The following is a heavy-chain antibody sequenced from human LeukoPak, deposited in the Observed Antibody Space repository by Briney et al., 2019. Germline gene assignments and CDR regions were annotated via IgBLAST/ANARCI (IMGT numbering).Heavy chain of an antibody. CDR2: INPNSGGT. D-gene: IGHD5-18*01. CDR1: GYTFNTYA. J-gene: IGHJ6*03. Sequence: EASVKVSCKASGYTFNTYAMNWVRQAPGQGLEWMGWINPNSGGTNYAQKFQGRVTMTRDTSISTAYMELSSLRSEDTAVYYCARDNGGTAMAYYYYYMDVWGKGTTVTISS. CDR3: ARDNGGTAMAYYYYYMDV. V-gene: IGHV1-2*02.